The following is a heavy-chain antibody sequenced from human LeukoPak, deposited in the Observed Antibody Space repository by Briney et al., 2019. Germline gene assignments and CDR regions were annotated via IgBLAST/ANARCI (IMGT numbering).Heavy chain of an antibody. Sequence: GASVKVSCKASGYTFTSYYMHWVRQAPGQGLEWMGIINPSGGSTTYAQNFQGRVTMTRDTSTSTVYMELSSLRSEDTAVYYCARGNSLWELLPRGYFDYWGQGTLVTVSS. CDR1: GYTFTSYY. CDR2: INPSGGST. CDR3: ARGNSLWELLPRGYFDY. V-gene: IGHV1-46*01. J-gene: IGHJ4*02. D-gene: IGHD1-26*01.